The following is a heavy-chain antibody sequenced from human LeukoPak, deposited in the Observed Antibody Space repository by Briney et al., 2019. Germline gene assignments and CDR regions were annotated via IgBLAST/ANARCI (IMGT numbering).Heavy chain of an antibody. V-gene: IGHV3-48*01. Sequence: PGGSLRLSCAASGFTFSSYSMNWARQAPGRGLEWVSYISSSSSTIYYADSVKGRFTISRDNAKNSLYLQMNSLRAEDTAVYYCARPGSGNQLFMDVWGKGTTVTVSS. J-gene: IGHJ6*03. CDR3: ARPGSGNQLFMDV. CDR1: GFTFSSYS. CDR2: ISSSSSTI. D-gene: IGHD3-10*01.